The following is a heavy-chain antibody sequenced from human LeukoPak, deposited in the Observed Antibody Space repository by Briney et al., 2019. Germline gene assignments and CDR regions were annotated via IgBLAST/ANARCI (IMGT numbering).Heavy chain of an antibody. Sequence: ASVKVSCKASGYTFTSYGISWVRQAPGQGLEWMGWINTNTGNPTYAQGFTGRFVFSLDTSDNTAYLQISSLQAEDTAVYSCASFFCTGALCYYLDYWGQGTLVTVSS. V-gene: IGHV7-4-1*02. CDR1: GYTFTSYG. CDR2: INTNTGNP. J-gene: IGHJ4*02. CDR3: ASFFCTGALCYYLDY. D-gene: IGHD2-8*02.